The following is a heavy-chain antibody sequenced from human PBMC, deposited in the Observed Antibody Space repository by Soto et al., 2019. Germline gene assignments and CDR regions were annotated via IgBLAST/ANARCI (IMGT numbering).Heavy chain of an antibody. D-gene: IGHD1-1*01. V-gene: IGHV3-9*01. CDR1: GFNFDDHA. Sequence: EVQLVESGGDLVQPGRSLRLSCAASGFNFDDHAMNWVRQVPGKGLEWVSGISWNGAFAGYANSVKGRFTISRDNAKNSLTLIMNGLRPEDTALYYCTRDIFRTITTIDYWGQGTLVTVSS. CDR3: TRDIFRTITTIDY. CDR2: ISWNGAFA. J-gene: IGHJ4*02.